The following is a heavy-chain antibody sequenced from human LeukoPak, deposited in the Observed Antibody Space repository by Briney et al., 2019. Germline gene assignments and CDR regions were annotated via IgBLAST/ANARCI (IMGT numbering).Heavy chain of an antibody. CDR3: AKGEYYYDSSGYPDY. CDR2: IWYGGSTK. J-gene: IGHJ4*02. Sequence: GGSLRLSCAASGFTFSSCGMHWARQAPGKGLKWVAVIWYGGSTKYYADSVKGRFTISRDNSKNTLYLQMNSLRAEDTAVYYCAKGEYYYDSSGYPDYWGQGTLVTVSS. D-gene: IGHD3-22*01. CDR1: GFTFSSCG. V-gene: IGHV3-30*02.